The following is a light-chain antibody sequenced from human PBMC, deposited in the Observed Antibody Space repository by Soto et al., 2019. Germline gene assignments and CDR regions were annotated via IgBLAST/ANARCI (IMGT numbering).Light chain of an antibody. V-gene: IGKV3-20*01. J-gene: IGKJ1*01. CDR1: QSISSTY. CDR3: QHFGGSSRT. CDR2: GAS. Sequence: IVLTQSPGTLSLSPGERATLSCRASQSISSTYYLTWYQQKPGQAPRLLIYGASTRATGIPDRFSGSGSGTDFTLTISRLDPEDFAVYYCQHFGGSSRTFGQGTKVEIK.